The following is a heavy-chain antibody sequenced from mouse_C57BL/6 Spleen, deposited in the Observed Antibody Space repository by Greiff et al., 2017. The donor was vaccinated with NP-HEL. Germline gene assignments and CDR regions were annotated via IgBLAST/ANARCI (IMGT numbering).Heavy chain of an antibody. D-gene: IGHD1-1*01. V-gene: IGHV1-42*01. CDR1: GYSFPGYY. CDR2: INPSTGGT. J-gene: IGHJ2*01. Sequence: VQLQQSGPELVKPGASVKISCKASGYSFPGYYLNWVKHSPETSLEWIGEINPSTGGTTYNQKFKAKATLTVDKSSSTAYMQLKSLTSEDSAVYYCERKEYYGSSLYYDYWGQGTTLTVSS. CDR3: ERKEYYGSSLYYDY.